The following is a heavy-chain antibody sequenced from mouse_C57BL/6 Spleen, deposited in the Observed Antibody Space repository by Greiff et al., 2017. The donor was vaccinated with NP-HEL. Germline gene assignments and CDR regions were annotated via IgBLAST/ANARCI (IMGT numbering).Heavy chain of an antibody. Sequence: VQLQQPGAELVRPGTSVKLSCKASGYTFTSYWMHWVKQRPEQGLEWIGRIDPANGNTKYAPKFQGKATITADTSSNTAYLQLSSLTSEDTAIYYCARGGRYAMDYWGQGTSVTVSS. CDR3: ARGGRYAMDY. V-gene: IGHV14-3*01. CDR1: GYTFTSYW. J-gene: IGHJ4*01. CDR2: IDPANGNT.